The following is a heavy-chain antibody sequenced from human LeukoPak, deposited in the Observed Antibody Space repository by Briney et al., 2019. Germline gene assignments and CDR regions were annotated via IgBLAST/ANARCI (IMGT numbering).Heavy chain of an antibody. D-gene: IGHD5-12*01. CDR2: IIPIFGTA. CDR1: GGTFSSYA. Sequence: SVKVSCKASGGTFSSYAISWVRQAPGQGLEWMGGIIPIFGTANYAQKFQGRVTMTRDTSTSTVYMELSSLRSEDTAVYYCARGATIVLGYFDYWGQGTLVTVSS. CDR3: ARGATIVLGYFDY. J-gene: IGHJ4*02. V-gene: IGHV1-69*05.